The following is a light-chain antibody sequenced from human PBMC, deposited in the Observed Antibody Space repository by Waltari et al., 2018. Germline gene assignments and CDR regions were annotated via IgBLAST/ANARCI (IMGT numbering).Light chain of an antibody. J-gene: IGLJ2*01. Sequence: QSALTQPASVSGSPGQSITISCTGTSSDIGRYNYVSWFQQHPGKAPKLMIYDVRNRPSVVSNRFSASKSDYTASLTISGLQAEDEAVYFCNSFTSSNTVIFGGGTKLTV. V-gene: IGLV2-14*03. CDR1: SSDIGRYNY. CDR2: DVR. CDR3: NSFTSSNTVI.